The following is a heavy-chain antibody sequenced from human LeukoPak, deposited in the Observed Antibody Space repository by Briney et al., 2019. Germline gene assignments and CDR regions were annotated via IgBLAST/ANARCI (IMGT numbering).Heavy chain of an antibody. CDR1: GFTFSSYG. V-gene: IGHV3-30*02. CDR3: AKGSAYSWSFDY. D-gene: IGHD5-18*01. Sequence: PGGSLRLSCAASGFTFSSYGMYWVRQAPGKGLEWVAFIRYDGSNKYYADSVKGRFTISRDNSKNTLYLQMNSLRAEDTAVYYCAKGSAYSWSFDYWGQGTLVTVSS. J-gene: IGHJ4*02. CDR2: IRYDGSNK.